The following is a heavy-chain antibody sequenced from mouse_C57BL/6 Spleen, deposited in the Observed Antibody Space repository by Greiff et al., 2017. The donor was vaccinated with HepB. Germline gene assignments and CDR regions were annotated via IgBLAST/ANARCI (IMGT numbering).Heavy chain of an antibody. CDR1: GYTFTDYY. V-gene: IGHV1-76*01. D-gene: IGHD3-3*01. CDR2: IYPGSGNT. J-gene: IGHJ2*01. CDR3: ARGDGAFDY. Sequence: QVQLQQSGAELVRPGASVKLSCKASGYTFTDYYINWVKQRPGQGLEWIARIYPGSGNTYYNEKFKGKATLTAEKSSSTAYMQLSSLTSEDSAVYFCARGDGAFDYWGQGTTLTVSS.